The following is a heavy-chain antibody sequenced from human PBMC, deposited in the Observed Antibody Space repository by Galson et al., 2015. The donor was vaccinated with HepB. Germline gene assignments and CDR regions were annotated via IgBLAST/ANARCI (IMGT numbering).Heavy chain of an antibody. J-gene: IGHJ2*01. CDR3: ARGRYFCSSTSCRPNWYFDL. CDR2: IIPILGIA. CDR1: GGTFSSYA. Sequence: SVKVSCKASGGTFSSYAISWVRQAPGQGLEWMGRIIPILGIANYAQKFQGRVTITADKSTSTAYMELSSLRSEDTAVYYCARGRYFCSSTSCRPNWYFDLWGRGTLVTVSS. V-gene: IGHV1-69*04. D-gene: IGHD2-2*01.